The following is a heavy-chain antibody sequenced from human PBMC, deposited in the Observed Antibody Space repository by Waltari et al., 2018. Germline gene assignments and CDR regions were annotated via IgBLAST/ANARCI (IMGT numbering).Heavy chain of an antibody. D-gene: IGHD2-15*01. V-gene: IGHV4-30-2*01. Sequence: QLQLQESGSGLVKPSQTLSLTCAVSGGSISRGGYYWSWIRQPPGKGLEWIGYIYHSGSTYYNPSLKSRVTISVDRSKNQFSLKLSSVTAADTAVYYCARLNCSGGSCYSGYFDYWGQGTLVTVSS. J-gene: IGHJ4*02. CDR1: GGSISRGGYY. CDR2: IYHSGST. CDR3: ARLNCSGGSCYSGYFDY.